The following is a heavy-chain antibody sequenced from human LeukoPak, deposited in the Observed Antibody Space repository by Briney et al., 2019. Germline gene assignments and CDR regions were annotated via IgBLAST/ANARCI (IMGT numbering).Heavy chain of an antibody. Sequence: ASVKVSCKVSGYTLTELSMHGVGQPPGKGREWMGGFDAEDGETIYAQKFQGRVTMTEDKSTDTAYKELSSLRSEHTAVYYCAIAPSDYYDSSGYWGFDYWGQGTLVTVSS. D-gene: IGHD3-22*01. J-gene: IGHJ4*02. V-gene: IGHV1-24*01. CDR3: AIAPSDYYDSSGYWGFDY. CDR2: FDAEDGET. CDR1: GYTLTELS.